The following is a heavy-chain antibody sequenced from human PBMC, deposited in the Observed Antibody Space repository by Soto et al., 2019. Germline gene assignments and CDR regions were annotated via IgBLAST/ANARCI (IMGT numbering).Heavy chain of an antibody. Sequence: PGGSLRLSCAASGFTFSSYGMHWVRQAPGKGLEWVAVISYDGSNKYYADSVKGRFTISRDNSKNTLYLQMNSLRAEDTAVYYCAKEYGSGSYLFYYGMDVWGQGTTVTVSS. CDR3: AKEYGSGSYLFYYGMDV. D-gene: IGHD3-10*01. V-gene: IGHV3-30*18. J-gene: IGHJ6*02. CDR2: ISYDGSNK. CDR1: GFTFSSYG.